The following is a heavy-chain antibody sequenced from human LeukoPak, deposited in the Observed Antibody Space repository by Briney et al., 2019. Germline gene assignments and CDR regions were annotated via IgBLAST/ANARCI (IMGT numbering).Heavy chain of an antibody. J-gene: IGHJ3*02. V-gene: IGHV5-51*01. CDR1: GYRFTSYW. CDR2: IYPGDSDT. D-gene: IGHD2-21*01. CDR3: ARLGYCGGDCSHDAFDI. Sequence: GESLKISCKGSGYRFTSYWIGWVRQMPGKGLEWMGIIYPGDSDTRYSPSFQGQVTISANTSISTAYLQWSSLKASDTAMYYCARLGYCGGDCSHDAFDIWGQGTMVTVPA.